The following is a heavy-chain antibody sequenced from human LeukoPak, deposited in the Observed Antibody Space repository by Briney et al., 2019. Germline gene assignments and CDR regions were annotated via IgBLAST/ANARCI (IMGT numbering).Heavy chain of an antibody. Sequence: GGSLRLSCAASGFTFYDYAMHWVRQAPGKGLEWVSLISGDRGSTYYADSAKGRFTISRDNSKNSLYLQMNSLRTEDTALYYCVTHSFDYWGQGTLVTVSS. V-gene: IGHV3-43*02. CDR1: GFTFYDYA. CDR3: VTHSFDY. J-gene: IGHJ4*02. CDR2: ISGDRGST.